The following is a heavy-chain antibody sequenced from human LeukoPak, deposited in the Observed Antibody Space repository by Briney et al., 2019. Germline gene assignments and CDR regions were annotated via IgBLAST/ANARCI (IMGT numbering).Heavy chain of an antibody. CDR2: ISAYNGNT. Sequence: ASVKVSCKASGYTFTSYGINWVRQAPGQGLEWMGWISAYNGNTNYAQKLQGRVTMTTDTSTSTAYMELRSLRSDDTAVYYCARAFTYYDDSSVRRGAFDIWGQGTMVTVSS. CDR1: GYTFTSYG. D-gene: IGHD3-22*01. V-gene: IGHV1-18*01. J-gene: IGHJ3*02. CDR3: ARAFTYYDDSSVRRGAFDI.